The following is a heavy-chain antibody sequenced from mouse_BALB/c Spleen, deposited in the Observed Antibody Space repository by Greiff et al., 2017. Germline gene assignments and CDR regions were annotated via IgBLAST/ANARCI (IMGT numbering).Heavy chain of an antibody. V-gene: IGHV5-4*02. J-gene: IGHJ3*01. CDR2: ISDGGSYT. CDR1: GFTFSDYY. D-gene: IGHD1-1*01. CDR3: ARDTGY. Sequence: EVQGVESGGGLVKPGGSLKLSCAASGFTFSDYYMYWVRQTPEKRLEWVATISDGGSYTYYPDSVKGRFTISRDNAKNNLYLQMSSLKSEDTAMYYCARDTGYWGQGTLVTVSA.